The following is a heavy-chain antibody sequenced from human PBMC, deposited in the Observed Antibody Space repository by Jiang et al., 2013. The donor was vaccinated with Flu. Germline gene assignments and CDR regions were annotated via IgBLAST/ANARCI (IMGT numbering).Heavy chain of an antibody. J-gene: IGHJ4*02. CDR1: GFTFSDYA. CDR3: ARGSRNWNYDHFFDY. V-gene: IGHV3-30-3*01. D-gene: IGHD1-7*01. CDR2: ISYDGGSK. Sequence: VQLVESGGGVVQPGRSLRLSCAASGFTFSDYAMHWVLQAPGKGLEWVAAISYDGGSKFYADSVRGRFSVSRGNSDNTLFVEVNSLRAEDTAVYYCARGSRNWNYDHFFDYWGQGTLVTVSS.